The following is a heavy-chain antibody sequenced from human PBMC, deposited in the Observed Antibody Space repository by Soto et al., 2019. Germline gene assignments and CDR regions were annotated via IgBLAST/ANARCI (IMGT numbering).Heavy chain of an antibody. CDR3: ASGYYDSSGYSIDY. V-gene: IGHV1-69*01. CDR1: GGTFNSNA. J-gene: IGHJ4*02. Sequence: QVQLMQSGSEVKKPGSSVKISCKAFGGTFNSNAFSWVRQVPGQGLEWMGGLAVILGTPNYAQKFQGRVTLSADETTTTPYMEVTSLTSEDTAVYYCASGYYDSSGYSIDYWGQGTQITVSS. CDR2: LAVILGTP. D-gene: IGHD3-22*01.